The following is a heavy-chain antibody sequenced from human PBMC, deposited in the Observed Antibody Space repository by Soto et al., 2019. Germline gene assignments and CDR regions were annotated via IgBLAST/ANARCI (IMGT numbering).Heavy chain of an antibody. D-gene: IGHD4-17*01. Sequence: GASVKVSCKASGYTFTSYDISWVRQATGQGLEWMGWMNPNSGNTGYAQKFQGRVTMTRNTSISTAYMELSSLRSEDTAVYYCARGLYGDYEQAYYYYYMDVWGKGTTVTVSS. J-gene: IGHJ6*03. CDR2: MNPNSGNT. CDR1: GYTFTSYD. CDR3: ARGLYGDYEQAYYYYYMDV. V-gene: IGHV1-8*01.